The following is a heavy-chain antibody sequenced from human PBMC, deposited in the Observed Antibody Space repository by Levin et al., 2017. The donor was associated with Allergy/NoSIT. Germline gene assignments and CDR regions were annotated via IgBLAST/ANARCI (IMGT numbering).Heavy chain of an antibody. CDR3: AKDRGNSDLSYYFDY. D-gene: IGHD1-1*01. J-gene: IGHJ4*02. CDR2: ISYDGSNK. Sequence: GESLKISCAASGFTFSTYGIHWVRQAPGKGLEWVAVISYDGSNKYYADSVKGRFTISRDNSKNTLYLQMNSLRPEDTAVYYCAKDRGNSDLSYYFDYWGQGTLVTVSS. V-gene: IGHV3-30*18. CDR1: GFTFSTYG.